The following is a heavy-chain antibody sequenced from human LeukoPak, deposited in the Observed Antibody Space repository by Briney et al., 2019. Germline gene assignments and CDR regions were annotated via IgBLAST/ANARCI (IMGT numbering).Heavy chain of an antibody. CDR3: VRDRWPGLGDF. Sequence: PGGSLRLSRAASGFTVSDNYMSWVRQAPGKGLEWVSTVYSGGLTYYADPVKGRFTISRDNSKNTLYLQMSSLRAEDTAVYYCVRDRWPGLGDFWGQGITVTVSS. V-gene: IGHV3-66*01. CDR1: GFTVSDNY. CDR2: VYSGGLT. J-gene: IGHJ6*02. D-gene: IGHD6-19*01.